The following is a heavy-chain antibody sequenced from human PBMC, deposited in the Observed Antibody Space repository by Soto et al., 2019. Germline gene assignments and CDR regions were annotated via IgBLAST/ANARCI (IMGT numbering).Heavy chain of an antibody. CDR2: TYYRSKWYN. V-gene: IGHV6-1*01. Sequence: SQTLSLTCAISGDSVSSNSAAWNWIRQSPSRGLEWLGRTYYRSKWYNDYAVSVKSRITINPDTSKNQFPLQLNSVTPEDTAVYYCARDPSIAALAGGHYFDYWGQGTLVTVSS. J-gene: IGHJ4*02. D-gene: IGHD6-6*01. CDR1: GDSVSSNSAA. CDR3: ARDPSIAALAGGHYFDY.